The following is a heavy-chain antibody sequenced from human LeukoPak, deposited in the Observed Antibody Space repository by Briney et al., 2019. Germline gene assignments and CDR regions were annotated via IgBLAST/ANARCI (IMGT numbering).Heavy chain of an antibody. J-gene: IGHJ4*02. CDR3: ARVDSSWLVLVDY. Sequence: SETLSLTCTVSGGSISSSSYYWGWIRQPPGKGLEWIGSIYYSGSTYYNPSLKSRVTISVDTSKNQFSLKLSSVTAADTAVYYCARVDSSWLVLVDYWGQGTLVTVSS. CDR2: IYYSGST. CDR1: GGSISSSSYY. V-gene: IGHV4-39*07. D-gene: IGHD6-19*01.